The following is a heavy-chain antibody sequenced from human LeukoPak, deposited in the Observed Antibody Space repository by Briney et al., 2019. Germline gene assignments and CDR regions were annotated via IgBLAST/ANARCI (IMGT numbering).Heavy chain of an antibody. CDR1: GFTFSSYG. CDR3: AKDLGSSGWLNLDY. J-gene: IGHJ4*02. Sequence: GGSLRLSCAASGFTFSSYGMHWVRQAPGKGLEWVAVISYDGSNKYYADSVKGRFTISRDNSKNTLYLQMNSLRAEDTAVYYCAKDLGSSGWLNLDYWGQGTLVTVSS. D-gene: IGHD6-19*01. CDR2: ISYDGSNK. V-gene: IGHV3-30*18.